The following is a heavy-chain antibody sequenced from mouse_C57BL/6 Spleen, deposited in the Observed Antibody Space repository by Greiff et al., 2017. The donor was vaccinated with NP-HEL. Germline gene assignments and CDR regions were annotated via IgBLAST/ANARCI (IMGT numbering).Heavy chain of an antibody. V-gene: IGHV1-55*01. CDR2: IYPGSGST. J-gene: IGHJ2*01. D-gene: IGHD1-1*01. CDR1: GYTFTSYW. CDR3: AREMTTVVVTRGFDY. Sequence: QVQLQQPGAELVKPGASVKMSCKASGYTFTSYWITWVKQRPGQGLEWIGDIYPGSGSTNYNEKFKSKATLTVDTSSSTAYMQLSSLTSEDSAVYYCAREMTTVVVTRGFDYWGQGTTLTVSS.